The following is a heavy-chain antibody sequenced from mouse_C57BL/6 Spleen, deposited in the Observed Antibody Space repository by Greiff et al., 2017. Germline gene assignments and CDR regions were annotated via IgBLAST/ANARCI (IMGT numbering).Heavy chain of an antibody. CDR2: IDPNSGGT. CDR3: ARGVTTVVATNFDY. D-gene: IGHD1-1*01. CDR1: GYTFTSYW. J-gene: IGHJ2*01. Sequence: QVQLKQPGAELVKPGASVKLSCKASGYTFTSYWMHWVKQRPGRGLEWIGRIDPNSGGTKYNEKFKSKATLTVDKPSSTAYMQLSSLTSEDSAVYYCARGVTTVVATNFDYWGQGTTLTVSS. V-gene: IGHV1-72*01.